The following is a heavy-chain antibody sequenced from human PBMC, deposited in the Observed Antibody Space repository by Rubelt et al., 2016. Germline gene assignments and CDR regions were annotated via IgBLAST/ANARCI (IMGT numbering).Heavy chain of an antibody. V-gene: IGHV4-34*02. J-gene: IGHJ5*02. Sequence: QVQLQQWGAGLLKPSETLSLTCAVYGGSFNDFYWSWIRQPPGKGLEWIGEISQSGNTNYNPSLKSRVTILLDTSTNHSYLNLRSVTAADTAVYYCARHLGEMRWELSSWCDPWGQGTLVTVSS. CDR2: ISQSGNT. CDR3: ARHLGEMRWELSSWCDP. CDR1: GGSFNDFY. D-gene: IGHD1-26*01.